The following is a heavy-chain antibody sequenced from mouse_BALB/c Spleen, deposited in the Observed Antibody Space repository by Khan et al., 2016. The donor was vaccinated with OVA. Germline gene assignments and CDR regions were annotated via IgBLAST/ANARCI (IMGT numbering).Heavy chain of an antibody. CDR3: ARKDYYDYDPFPY. CDR2: ISYSGNT. J-gene: IGHJ3*01. CDR1: GYSITSEYT. V-gene: IGHV3-2*02. Sequence: EVKLEESGPGLVKPSQSLSLTCTVTGYSITSEYTWNWIRQFPGNKLEWMGFISYSGNTRYNPSLKSRISITRDTSQNQFFLQLNSVTSEDTATYYCARKDYYDYDPFPYWGQGTLVTVSA. D-gene: IGHD2-4*01.